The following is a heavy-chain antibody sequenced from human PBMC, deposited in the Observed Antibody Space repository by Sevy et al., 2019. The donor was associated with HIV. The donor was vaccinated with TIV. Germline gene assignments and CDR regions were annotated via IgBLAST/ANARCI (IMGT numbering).Heavy chain of an antibody. CDR3: ARDAGMSIAAPDLGYSYGLNWFDP. Sequence: ASVKVSCKASGGTFSSYAISWVRQAPGQGLEWMGGIIPIFGTANYAQKFQGRVTITADESTSTAYMELSSLRSEDTVVYYCARDAGMSIAAPDLGYSYGLNWFDPWGQGTLVTVSS. D-gene: IGHD5-18*01. J-gene: IGHJ5*02. CDR2: IIPIFGTA. V-gene: IGHV1-69*13. CDR1: GGTFSSYA.